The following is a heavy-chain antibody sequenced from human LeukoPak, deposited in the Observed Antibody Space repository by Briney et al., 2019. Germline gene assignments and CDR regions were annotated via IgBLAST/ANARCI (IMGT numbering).Heavy chain of an antibody. CDR3: AKDPKNIVGATTYLRYFQH. V-gene: IGHV3-23*01. CDR1: GFTFSSYA. D-gene: IGHD1-26*01. J-gene: IGHJ1*01. Sequence: PGGSLRLSCAASGFTFSSYAMSWVRQAPGKGLEWVSAISGSGGSTYYADSVKGRFTISRDNSKNTLYLQMNSLRAEDTAVYYCAKDPKNIVGATTYLRYFQHWGQGTLVTVSS. CDR2: ISGSGGST.